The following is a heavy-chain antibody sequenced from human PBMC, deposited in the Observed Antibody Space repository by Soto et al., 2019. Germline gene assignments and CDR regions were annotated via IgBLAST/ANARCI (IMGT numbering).Heavy chain of an antibody. CDR2: INTYNGNT. D-gene: IGHD2-15*01. V-gene: IGHV1-18*01. CDR3: AMVVVYVTASPQDV. J-gene: IGHJ6*02. CDR1: GYTFTRYG. Sequence: QVQLVQSGAEVKNPGASVKVSCKASGYTFTRYGIGWARQAPGQGLEWMGWINTYNGNTNYAQNVQGRVTLTTDTSTSTAYMELRSLRSNDTAIYYCAMVVVYVTASPQDVWGQGTTVIVSS.